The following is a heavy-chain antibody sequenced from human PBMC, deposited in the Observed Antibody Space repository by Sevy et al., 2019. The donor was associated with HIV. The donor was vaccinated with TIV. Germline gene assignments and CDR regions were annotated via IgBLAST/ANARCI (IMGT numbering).Heavy chain of an antibody. CDR1: GFTFDTYW. V-gene: IGHV3-7*01. CDR2: IRQDGNEI. J-gene: IGHJ4*02. CDR3: ARRYFDL. Sequence: GGSLRLSCVASGFTFDTYWVQWVRQAPGQGLEWVANIRQDGNEIYYADSVKGRFTISRDNAKESVYLQMSTLRVEDTGIYYCARRYFDLWGQGTLVTVSS.